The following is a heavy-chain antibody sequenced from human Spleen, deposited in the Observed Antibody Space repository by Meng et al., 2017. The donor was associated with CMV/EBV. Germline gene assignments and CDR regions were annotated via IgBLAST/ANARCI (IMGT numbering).Heavy chain of an antibody. CDR3: AREAYKYPY. CDR2: IKQDGSEK. CDR1: GFTFSSYW. V-gene: IGHV3-7*01. J-gene: IGHJ4*02. Sequence: GESLKISCAASGFTFSSYWMTWVRQAPGKGLEWVANIKQDGSEKYYVDSVKGRFTISRDNAKNSLYLQMNSLRAGDTAVYYCAREAYKYPYWGQGTLVTVSS. D-gene: IGHD1-14*01.